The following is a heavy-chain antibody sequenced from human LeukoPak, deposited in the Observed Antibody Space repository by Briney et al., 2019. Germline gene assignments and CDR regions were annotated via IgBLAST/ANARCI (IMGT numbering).Heavy chain of an antibody. CDR3: VHKYDFWSGYDR. D-gene: IGHD3-3*01. V-gene: IGHV2-5*01. CDR1: GFSLSNSGVG. CDR2: IYWNDDK. Sequence: GPTLVNPTQTLTLTCTFSGFSLSNSGVGVGWIRQPPGKALKWLSLIYWNDDKRYSPSLKSRLTITKDTSKNQVVLTMTNMDPVDTATYYCVHKYDFWSGYDRWGQGTLVTVSS. J-gene: IGHJ4*02.